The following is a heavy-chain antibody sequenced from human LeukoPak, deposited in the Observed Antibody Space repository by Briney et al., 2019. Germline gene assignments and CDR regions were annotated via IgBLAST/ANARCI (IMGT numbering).Heavy chain of an antibody. Sequence: SETLSLTCAVYGGSFSGYYWSWIRQPLGKGLEWIGEINHSGSTNYNPSLKSRVTISVDTSKNQFSLKLSSVTAADTAVYYCARASRRTYGSGNYWGQGTLVTVSS. CDR1: GGSFSGYY. CDR2: INHSGST. V-gene: IGHV4-34*01. D-gene: IGHD3-10*01. J-gene: IGHJ4*02. CDR3: ARASRRTYGSGNY.